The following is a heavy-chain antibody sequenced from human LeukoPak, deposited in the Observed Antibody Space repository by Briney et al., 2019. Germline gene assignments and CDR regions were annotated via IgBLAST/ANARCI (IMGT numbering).Heavy chain of an antibody. J-gene: IGHJ6*04. CDR3: AKLAYGSGPYGMDV. D-gene: IGHD3-10*01. CDR2: ISSSGSNI. CDR1: GFTFSSYE. V-gene: IGHV3-48*03. Sequence: GESLRLSCAASGFTFSSYEMNWVRQAPGKGLEWVSYISSSGSNIYYADTVKGRFTISRDNAKNSLYLQMNSLRAEDTAVYYCAKLAYGSGPYGMDVWGKGTTVTVSS.